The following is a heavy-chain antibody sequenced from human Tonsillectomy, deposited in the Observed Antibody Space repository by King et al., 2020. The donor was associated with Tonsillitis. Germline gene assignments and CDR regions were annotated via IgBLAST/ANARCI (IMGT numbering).Heavy chain of an antibody. J-gene: IGHJ4*02. V-gene: IGHV4-38-2*02. D-gene: IGHD3-22*01. Sequence: VQLQESGPGLVKPSETLSLTCAVSGYSISSGYYWGWIRQPPGKGLEWIGSIYHSGSTYYNPSLKSRVTLSVDTPKNQFSLKLSSVTAADTAVYYCARDARYYDSRGYTYFFDYWGQGTLVTVSS. CDR2: IYHSGST. CDR1: GYSISSGYY. CDR3: ARDARYYDSRGYTYFFDY.